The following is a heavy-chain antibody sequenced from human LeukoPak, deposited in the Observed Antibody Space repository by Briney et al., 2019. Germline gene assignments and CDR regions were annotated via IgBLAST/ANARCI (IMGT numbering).Heavy chain of an antibody. D-gene: IGHD1-26*01. V-gene: IGHV3-23*01. CDR2: ISGSGGST. CDR3: ARRSYYDLDYFDY. J-gene: IGHJ4*02. Sequence: GGSLRLSCAASGFIFSSYGMSWVRQAPGKGLEWVSAISGSGGSTYYADSVKGRFTISRDNSKNTLYLQMNSLRAEDTAVYYCARRSYYDLDYFDYWGQGTLVTVSS. CDR1: GFIFSSYG.